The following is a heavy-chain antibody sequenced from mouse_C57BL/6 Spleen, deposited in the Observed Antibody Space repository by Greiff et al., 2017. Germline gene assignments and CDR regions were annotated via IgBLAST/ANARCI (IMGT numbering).Heavy chain of an antibody. V-gene: IGHV1-52*01. J-gene: IGHJ1*03. CDR1: GYTFTSYW. CDR3: ARGIYYYGSSHYWYFDV. CDR2: IDPSDSET. D-gene: IGHD1-1*01. Sequence: QVQLQQPGAELVRPGSSVKLSCKASGYTFTSYWMHWVKQRPIQGLEWIGNIDPSDSETHYNQKFKDKATLTVDKSSSTAYMQLSSLTSEDSAVYYCARGIYYYGSSHYWYFDVWGTGTTVTVSS.